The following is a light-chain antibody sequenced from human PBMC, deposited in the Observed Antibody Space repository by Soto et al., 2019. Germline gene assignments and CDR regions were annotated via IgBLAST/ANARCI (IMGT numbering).Light chain of an antibody. Sequence: QSVLTQPASVSGAPGQSITISCTGTSSDVGGYNSVSWYQQHPGKAPQLMIYGVSNRPSGVSNRFSGSKSGNTASLTISGLQAEDEADYYCSSYTSSSTLVFGGGTKLTVL. V-gene: IGLV2-14*03. CDR2: GVS. CDR1: SSDVGGYNS. CDR3: SSYTSSSTLV. J-gene: IGLJ2*01.